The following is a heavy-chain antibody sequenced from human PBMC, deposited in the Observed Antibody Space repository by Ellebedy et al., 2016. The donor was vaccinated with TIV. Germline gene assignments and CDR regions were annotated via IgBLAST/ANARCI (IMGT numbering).Heavy chain of an antibody. Sequence: AASVKVSCKASGYTFTSYGISWVRQAPGQGLEWMGWINPNIGDTNYAQKFQGWVTMTWDTSISPAYMELSRLRSDDTAVYYCARGMGITTVYYYFAMDVWGHGTTVTDSS. D-gene: IGHD3-22*01. J-gene: IGHJ6*02. CDR2: INPNIGDT. CDR1: GYTFTSYG. CDR3: ARGMGITTVYYYFAMDV. V-gene: IGHV1-2*04.